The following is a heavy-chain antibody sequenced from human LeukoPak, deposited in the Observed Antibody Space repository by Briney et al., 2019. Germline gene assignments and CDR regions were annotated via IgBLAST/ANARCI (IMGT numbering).Heavy chain of an antibody. D-gene: IGHD3-3*01. V-gene: IGHV3-15*01. CDR3: TTDDYYDQDY. J-gene: IGHJ4*02. CDR1: GFTFSNAW. CDR2: IKSKTDGGTT. Sequence: GGSLRLSCAASGFTFSNAWMSWVRQAPGKGLEWVGRIKSKTDGGTTDYAAPVKGGFTISGDDSKNTLYLQMTSLKTEDTAVYYCTTDDYYDQDYWGQGTLVTVSS.